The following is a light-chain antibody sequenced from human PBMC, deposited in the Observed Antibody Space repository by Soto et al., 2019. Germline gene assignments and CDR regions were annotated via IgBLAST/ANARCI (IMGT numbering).Light chain of an antibody. CDR3: QKRSNWPQT. CDR1: QSVSSY. CDR2: ESS. J-gene: IGKJ1*01. Sequence: IVLTQSPATLSLSPGERATLSCSASQSVSSYLAWYQQNPGQAPRLLIYESSNRATGIADRFSGSGSGTDLNLTISSLEPEDFAVYYCQKRSNWPQTCGQGTKVDIK. V-gene: IGKV3-11*01.